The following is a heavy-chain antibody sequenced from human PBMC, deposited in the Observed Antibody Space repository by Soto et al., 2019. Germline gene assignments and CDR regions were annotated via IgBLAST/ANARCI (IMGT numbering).Heavy chain of an antibody. J-gene: IGHJ2*01. D-gene: IGHD2-2*02. CDR1: GFTFNTYT. CDR2: ILYDGTYK. CDR3: ARVTVVPASIPQELRNWYFDL. V-gene: IGHV3-30-3*01. Sequence: QVHLVESGGGVVQPGRSLRLSCAASGFTFNTYTMHWVRQAPGKGLEWVAFILYDGTYKYHAASVKGRFTISRDISKNTLYLQMHSLRVEDKTVYFCARVTVVPASIPQELRNWYFDLWGRGTLVTVSS.